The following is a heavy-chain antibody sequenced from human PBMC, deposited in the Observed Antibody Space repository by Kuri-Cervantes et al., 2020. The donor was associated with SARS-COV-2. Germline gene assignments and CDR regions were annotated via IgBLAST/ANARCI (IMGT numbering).Heavy chain of an antibody. CDR3: ARDYYYDGSGYYYDVYYYGMDV. D-gene: IGHD3-22*01. V-gene: IGHV4-30-2*01. Sequence: SETLSLTCAVSGGSISSGDYSWSWIRQPPGKGLEWIGEINHSGSTNYNPSLKSRVTISVDTSKNQFSLKLSSVTAADTAVYYCARDYYYDGSGYYYDVYYYGMDVWGQGTTVTVSS. CDR1: GGSISSGDYS. J-gene: IGHJ6*02. CDR2: INHSGST.